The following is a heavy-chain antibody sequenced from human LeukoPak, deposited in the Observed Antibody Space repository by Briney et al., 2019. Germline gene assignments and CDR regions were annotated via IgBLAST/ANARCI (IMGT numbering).Heavy chain of an antibody. CDR1: GGSNSSGSYY. D-gene: IGHD3-10*01. J-gene: IGHJ4*02. CDR3: ARDQRYYYGSGSYYNVFDY. Sequence: SETLSLTCTVSGGSNSSGSYYWSWIPQPAGKGLEWIGRIYTSGSTNYNPSLKSRVTISVDTSKNQFSLKLSSVTAADTAVYYCARDQRYYYGSGSYYNVFDYWGQGTLVTVSS. V-gene: IGHV4-61*02. CDR2: IYTSGST.